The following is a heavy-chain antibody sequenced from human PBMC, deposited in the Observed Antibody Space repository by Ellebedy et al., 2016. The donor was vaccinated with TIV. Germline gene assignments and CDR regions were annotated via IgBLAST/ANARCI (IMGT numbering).Heavy chain of an antibody. J-gene: IGHJ4*02. V-gene: IGHV3-23*01. Sequence: PGGSLRLSCAASGFTFTTYAMHWVRQAPGKGLEWVSGIGTGGNTFYADSVRGRFTISRDTSKNTVFLQMNSLRAEDTAVYYCAQRGADYWGQGTPVTVSS. D-gene: IGHD3-16*01. CDR3: AQRGADY. CDR2: IGTGGNT. CDR1: GFTFTTYA.